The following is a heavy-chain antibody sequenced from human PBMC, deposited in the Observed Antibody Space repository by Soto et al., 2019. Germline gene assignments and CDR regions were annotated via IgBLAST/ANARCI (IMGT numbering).Heavy chain of an antibody. V-gene: IGHV4-39*01. CDR1: GGSISSSSYY. D-gene: IGHD3-3*01. Sequence: SETLSLTCTVSGGSISSSSYYWGWIRQSPGKGLEWIGSIYYAGDTQYNPSLKSRVTLSVDRSNNQFSLKVTSVTAADTAVYFCAIQDAIMGYYAFSSGFPAAHWSQGTLVTVSS. CDR2: IYYAGDT. CDR3: AIQDAIMGYYAFSSGFPAAH. J-gene: IGHJ4*02.